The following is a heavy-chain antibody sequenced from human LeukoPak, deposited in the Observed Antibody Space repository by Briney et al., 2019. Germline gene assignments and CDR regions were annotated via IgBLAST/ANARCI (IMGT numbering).Heavy chain of an antibody. V-gene: IGHV1-2*02. CDR3: TRGETGRDSSGYFGY. D-gene: IGHD3-22*01. CDR1: GYTFTRYY. Sequence: ASVKVSCKASGYTFTRYYIHWVRQAPGQGLEWMGWINPNSGGTNCAQKFQGRVTVTRDTSISTAYMELSSLRSDDTAVYYCTRGETGRDSSGYFGYWGQGTLVTVSS. J-gene: IGHJ4*02. CDR2: INPNSGGT.